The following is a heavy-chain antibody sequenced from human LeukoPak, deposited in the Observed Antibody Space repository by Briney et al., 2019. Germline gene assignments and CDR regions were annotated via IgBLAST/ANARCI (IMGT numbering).Heavy chain of an antibody. CDR3: ARVGPRYCSGGSCYSGAWFDP. V-gene: IGHV4-39*07. Sequence: SETLSLTCTVSGGSISSSSYYWGWIRQPPGKGLEWIGSIYYSGSTYYNPSLKSRVTISVDTSKNQFSLKLSSVTAADTAVYYCARVGPRYCSGGSCYSGAWFDPWGQGTLVTVSS. CDR2: IYYSGST. D-gene: IGHD2-15*01. CDR1: GGSISSSSYY. J-gene: IGHJ5*02.